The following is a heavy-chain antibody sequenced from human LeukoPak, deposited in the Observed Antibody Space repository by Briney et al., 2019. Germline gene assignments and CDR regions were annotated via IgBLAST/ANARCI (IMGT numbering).Heavy chain of an antibody. CDR2: IYYTGST. CDR3: ARGGNYWPQWWFDP. J-gene: IGHJ5*02. D-gene: IGHD1-26*01. CDR1: GGSISNSDYY. V-gene: IGHV4-61*08. Sequence: SETLSLTCTVSGGSISNSDYYWSWIRQPPGKGLEWIGYIYYTGSTSYNPSLKSRVTMSLDASKNQFSLELNSVTPADTAVYYCARGGNYWPQWWFDPWGRGTLVSVSS.